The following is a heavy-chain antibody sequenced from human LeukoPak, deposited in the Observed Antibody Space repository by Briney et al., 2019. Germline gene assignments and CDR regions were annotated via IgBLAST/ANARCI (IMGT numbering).Heavy chain of an antibody. CDR3: AKGVYGITFGGVIGPFDY. D-gene: IGHD3-16*02. CDR2: ISGSGDST. J-gene: IGHJ4*02. V-gene: IGHV3-23*01. CDR1: GFTFSSYA. Sequence: HPGGSLRLSCAASGFTFSSYAMSWVRRAPGKGLEWVSVISGSGDSTYYADSVRGRFTISRDNSKNTLYLQMNSLRAEDTAVYYCAKGVYGITFGGVIGPFDYWGQGTLVTVSS.